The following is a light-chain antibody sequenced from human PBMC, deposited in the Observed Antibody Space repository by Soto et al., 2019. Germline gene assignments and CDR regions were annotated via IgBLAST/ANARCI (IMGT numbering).Light chain of an antibody. CDR2: GAS. V-gene: IGKV3-15*01. CDR3: QHYNNWPPWT. Sequence: EVVMTQSPATLSVSPGERATLSCRASQRISSNLAWYQQRRGQAPRLLIYGASTRAPGIPARFSGSGSETEFTLTTSSLQSEDFAAYYCQHYNNWPPWTFGQGTKVEIK. CDR1: QRISSN. J-gene: IGKJ1*01.